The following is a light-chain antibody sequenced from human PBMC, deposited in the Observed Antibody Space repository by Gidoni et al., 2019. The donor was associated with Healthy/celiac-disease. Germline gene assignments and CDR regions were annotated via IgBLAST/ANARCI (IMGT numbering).Light chain of an antibody. CDR1: QSVSSSY. CDR2: GAS. Sequence: EIVLTQSPGTLSLSPGERATLSCRASQSVSSSYFAWYQQKPGPAPRLLIYGASSRATGIPDRCSGSGSGTDFTLTISRLEPEDFAVYYCQQYGSSPPMYTFGQGTKLEIK. J-gene: IGKJ2*01. CDR3: QQYGSSPPMYT. V-gene: IGKV3-20*01.